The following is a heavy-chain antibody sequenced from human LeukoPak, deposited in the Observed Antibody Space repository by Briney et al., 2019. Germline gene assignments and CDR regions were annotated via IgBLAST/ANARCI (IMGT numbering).Heavy chain of an antibody. V-gene: IGHV3-30*02. D-gene: IGHD3-10*01. CDR2: IRYDGSNK. CDR3: AKSRFGEFDYFDY. J-gene: IGHJ4*02. CDR1: GFIFINYG. Sequence: GGSLRLSRAASGFIFINYGMHWVRQAPGKGLEWVAFIRYDGSNKYYADSVKGRFTISRDNSKNTLYLQMNSLRAEDTAVYYCAKSRFGEFDYFDYWGQGTLVTVSS.